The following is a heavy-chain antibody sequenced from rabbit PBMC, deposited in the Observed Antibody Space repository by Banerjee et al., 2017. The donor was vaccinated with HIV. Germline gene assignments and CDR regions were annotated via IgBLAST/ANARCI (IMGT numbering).Heavy chain of an antibody. D-gene: IGHD8-1*01. CDR1: GFDLSSSYY. V-gene: IGHV1S45*01. CDR2: IGTSSGNT. CDR3: ARGYSGNTYRFNL. J-gene: IGHJ4*01. Sequence: QEQLEESGGDLVKPEGSLTLTCKASGFDLSSSYYMCWVRQAPGKGLEWIACIGTSSGNTYYASWAKGRFTISKTSSTMVTLQMTSLTAADTATYFCARGYSGNTYRFNLWGPGTLVTVS.